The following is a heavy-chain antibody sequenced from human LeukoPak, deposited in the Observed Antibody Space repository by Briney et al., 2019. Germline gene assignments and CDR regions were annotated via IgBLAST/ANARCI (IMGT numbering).Heavy chain of an antibody. Sequence: QAGGSLRLSCAASGFTFTDYSISWVRQAARGGLGWVTGIGRSGENRYYATSVRGRFSISRDNSKDTVHLQMNSLRAEDTAIYYCVKDRPCETCMPMDAWGQGTTVTVSS. CDR3: VKDRPCETCMPMDA. CDR2: IGRSGENR. D-gene: IGHD2-2*01. V-gene: IGHV3-23*01. J-gene: IGHJ6*02. CDR1: GFTFTDYS.